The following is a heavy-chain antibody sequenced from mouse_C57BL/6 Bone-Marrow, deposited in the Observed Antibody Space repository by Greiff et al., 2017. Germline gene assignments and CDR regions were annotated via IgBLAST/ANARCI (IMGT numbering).Heavy chain of an antibody. CDR3: TTCDGYPPWFAY. CDR1: GFNIKDDY. Sequence: EVQLQESGAELVRPGASVKLSCTASGFNIKDDYMHWVKQRPEQGLEWIGWIDPENGDTEYASKFQGKATITADTSSNTAYLQLSSLPSEDTAVYYCTTCDGYPPWFAYWGQGTLVTVSA. D-gene: IGHD2-3*01. V-gene: IGHV14-4*01. CDR2: IDPENGDT. J-gene: IGHJ3*01.